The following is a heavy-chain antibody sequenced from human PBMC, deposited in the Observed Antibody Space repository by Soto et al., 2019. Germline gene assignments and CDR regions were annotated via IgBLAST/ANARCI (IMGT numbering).Heavy chain of an antibody. CDR3: ARKDIAGNSVDF. Sequence: GESLKISYKASGYSFTTYWIGWVREMHGKGLEWMGIIYPGDSDTRYSPCFQGQVTISADKSISTACLQWSSLKASDSAMFYCARKDIAGNSVDFWGQGTRVTVSS. CDR2: IYPGDSDT. D-gene: IGHD6-13*01. V-gene: IGHV5-51*01. J-gene: IGHJ4*02. CDR1: GYSFTTYW.